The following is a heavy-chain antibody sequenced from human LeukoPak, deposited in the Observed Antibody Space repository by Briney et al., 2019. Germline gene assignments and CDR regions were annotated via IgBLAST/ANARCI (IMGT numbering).Heavy chain of an antibody. CDR3: ARAQNYLHDYVWGSYRPEYYFDY. CDR1: GFPFSSYA. J-gene: IGHJ4*02. Sequence: GGSLRLSCAASGFPFSSYAIHWARRAPGKGLGWMAVISYDGSKKFYADSVQGRFTISRDNSKNTLYLQMNSLRAEDTAVYYCARAQNYLHDYVWGSYRPEYYFDYWGQGTLVTVSS. D-gene: IGHD3-16*02. V-gene: IGHV3-30-3*01. CDR2: ISYDGSKK.